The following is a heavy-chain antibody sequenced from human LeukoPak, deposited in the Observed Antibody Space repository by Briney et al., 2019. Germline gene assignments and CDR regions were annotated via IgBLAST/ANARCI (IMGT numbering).Heavy chain of an antibody. D-gene: IGHD6-6*01. CDR2: KKQDGSEE. CDR3: ARDPYSSTWSYGMDV. CDR1: GFTFSRYW. V-gene: IGHV3-7*05. J-gene: IGHJ6*02. Sequence: GGSLRLSCTASGFTFSRYWMSWLRQATGKGLEWVTDKKQDGSEEVYVDSVKGRFTISRDNAKNSLFLQMNTLRAEDTAVYYCARDPYSSTWSYGMDVWGQGTTVSVSS.